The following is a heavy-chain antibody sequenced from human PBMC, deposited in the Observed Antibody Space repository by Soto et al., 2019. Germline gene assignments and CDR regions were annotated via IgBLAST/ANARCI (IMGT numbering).Heavy chain of an antibody. Sequence: LRLSCAASGFNVNSDYMNWVRQTPGKGLEWVASIYSGETTYYADSVRGRFTISSNKSKNTLYFQLSSLRIEDTAVYYCTRDGRGLGRLSLFEYWGQGVLVTVSS. CDR3: TRDGRGLGRLSLFEY. J-gene: IGHJ4*02. CDR2: IYSGETT. D-gene: IGHD2-21*02. CDR1: GFNVNSDY. V-gene: IGHV3-53*01.